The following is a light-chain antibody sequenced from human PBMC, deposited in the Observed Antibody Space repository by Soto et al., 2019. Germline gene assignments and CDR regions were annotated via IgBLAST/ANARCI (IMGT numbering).Light chain of an antibody. CDR3: QQYDSYST. CDR1: QSISTS. CDR2: DAS. V-gene: IGKV1-5*01. Sequence: DMQMRQSPSTLSASFGDRVTITCRASQSISTSLAWYQQKPGKAPKLLIHDASSLESGVPSRFSGSGSGTEFTLTISSLQPDDFATYYCQQYDSYSTFGQGTKVDIK. J-gene: IGKJ1*01.